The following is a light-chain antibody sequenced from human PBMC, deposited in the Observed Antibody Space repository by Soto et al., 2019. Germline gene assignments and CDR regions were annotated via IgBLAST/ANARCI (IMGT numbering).Light chain of an antibody. CDR1: ITDVGGYNY. V-gene: IGLV2-14*01. CDR2: EVS. J-gene: IGLJ1*01. Sequence: QSVLTQLSSLSGSPGQSITISCTGSITDVGGYNYVSWYQQHPGKAPKVMIYEVSNRPSGVSNRFSGSKSGNTASLTISGLQAEDEADYYCSSYTSSSTYVFGTGTKVAVL. CDR3: SSYTSSSTYV.